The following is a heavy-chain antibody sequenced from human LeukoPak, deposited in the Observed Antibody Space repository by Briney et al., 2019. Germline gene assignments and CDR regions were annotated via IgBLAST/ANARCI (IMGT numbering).Heavy chain of an antibody. Sequence: GGSLRLSCAASGFTFGSFSMSWVRQAPGKGLEWFSYISSSSDTIYYADSVEGRFTISRDNAQNSLHLQMNSLRAEDTAVYYCAFGGGTTGLFDYWGQGTLVTVSS. J-gene: IGHJ4*02. CDR3: AFGGGTTGLFDY. D-gene: IGHD1-1*01. CDR2: ISSSSDTI. CDR1: GFTFGSFS. V-gene: IGHV3-48*04.